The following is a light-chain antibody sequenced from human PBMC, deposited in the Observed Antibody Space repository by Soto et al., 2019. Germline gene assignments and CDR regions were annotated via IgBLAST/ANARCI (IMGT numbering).Light chain of an antibody. CDR1: QFMSVW. V-gene: IGKV1-5*03. CDR2: KAS. J-gene: IGKJ3*01. Sequence: DIQMTQAPSTLSGSVGDRVTLTCRASQFMSVWLAWYQQKPGTAPKLLIYKASSLESGVPTRFSGSGSGTEFTLTISSLQPDDSATYYCQQYNSFPLTFGPGTKVDI. CDR3: QQYNSFPLT.